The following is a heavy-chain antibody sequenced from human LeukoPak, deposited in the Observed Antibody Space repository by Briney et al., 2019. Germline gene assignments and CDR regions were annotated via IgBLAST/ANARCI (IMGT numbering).Heavy chain of an antibody. J-gene: IGHJ4*02. D-gene: IGHD6-19*01. V-gene: IGHV3-53*01. CDR1: GFTVSSNY. Sequence: GRSLRLSCAASGFTVSSNYMSWVRQAPGKGLEWVSVIYSAGSTYYADSVKGRFTISRDNSKNTLFLQMNSLRAEDTAVYYCARGAGQIYSSMDYWGQGALVTVSS. CDR2: IYSAGST. CDR3: ARGAGQIYSSMDY.